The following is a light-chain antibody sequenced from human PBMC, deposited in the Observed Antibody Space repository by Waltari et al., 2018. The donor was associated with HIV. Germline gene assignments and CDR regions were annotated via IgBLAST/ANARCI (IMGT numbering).Light chain of an antibody. J-gene: IGKJ5*01. V-gene: IGKV1-33*01. CDR3: QQCYSHPRT. CDR1: QDIRNY. CDR2: DSH. Sequence: DIQMPLSPSSLSASAGDRVTITCQASQDIRNYLNWFQQKPGKAPKLLIYDSHNLGPGVPSRFSGSGSGTDFTFTITSLQPEDIATYFCQQCYSHPRTFGQGTRLDI.